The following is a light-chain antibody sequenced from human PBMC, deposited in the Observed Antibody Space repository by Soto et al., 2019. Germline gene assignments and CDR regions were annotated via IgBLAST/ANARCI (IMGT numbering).Light chain of an antibody. J-gene: IGLJ2*01. Sequence: QSALTQPRSVSGSPGQSVTISCSGTISNVGGYDYVSWYQQHPGKAPKLMIYEVSKRPSGVPDRFSGSKSGNTASLTVSGLQAEDEADYYCSSYAGSNVVFGGGTKVTVL. CDR2: EVS. CDR1: ISNVGGYDY. CDR3: SSYAGSNVV. V-gene: IGLV2-8*01.